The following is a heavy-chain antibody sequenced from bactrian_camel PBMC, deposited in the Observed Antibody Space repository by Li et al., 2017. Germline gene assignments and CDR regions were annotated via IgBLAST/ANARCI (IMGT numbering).Heavy chain of an antibody. CDR1: EWKYKHSDMYC. V-gene: IGHV3S67*01. CDR2: IDSDGTT. Sequence: DVQLVESGGGSVQAGGSLTLSCVFSEWKYKHSDMYCTGWFRQAPGKEREGVAAIDSDGTTAYADSVKGRFTVSADSEKNILYLQMNALKSEDTAMYTCARREKDTYSGYPRTCIFALRAGTNAVGQGTQVTVS. D-gene: IGHD3*01. J-gene: IGHJ4*01.